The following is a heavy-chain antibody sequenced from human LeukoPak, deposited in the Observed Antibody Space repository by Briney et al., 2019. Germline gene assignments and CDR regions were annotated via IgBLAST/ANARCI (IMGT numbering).Heavy chain of an antibody. V-gene: IGHV3-74*01. Sequence: GGSLRLSCAASGFTFSNYWMHWVRQAPGKGLVWVSRIVGDGSATIYADSVKGRFTISRDNAKDTLYLQMNSLRAEDTAVYYCARDGSLPDYWGQGTLVTVSS. J-gene: IGHJ4*02. CDR2: IVGDGSAT. D-gene: IGHD2-15*01. CDR1: GFTFSNYW. CDR3: ARDGSLPDY.